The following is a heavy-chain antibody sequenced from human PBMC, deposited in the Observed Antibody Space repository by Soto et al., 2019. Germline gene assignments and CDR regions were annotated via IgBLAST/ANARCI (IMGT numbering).Heavy chain of an antibody. CDR1: GGSFSGYY. Sequence: SETLSLTCAVYGGSFSGYYWSWIRQPPGKGLELIGEINHSGSTNYNPSLKSRVTISVDTSKNQFSLKLSSVTAADTAVYYCARGQDFYWFDPWGQGTLVTVSS. CDR3: ARGQDFYWFDP. CDR2: INHSGST. J-gene: IGHJ5*02. V-gene: IGHV4-34*01.